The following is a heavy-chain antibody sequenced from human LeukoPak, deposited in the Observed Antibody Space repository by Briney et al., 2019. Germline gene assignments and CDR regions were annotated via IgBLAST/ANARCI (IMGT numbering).Heavy chain of an antibody. CDR2: ISGSGGST. Sequence: PGGSLRLSCAASGFTFSSYAMSWVRQAPGKGLEWVSAISGSGGSTYYADSVKGRFTISRDNSKNTLYLQMSSLRAEDTAVYYCASNGYSSGWHAFDIWGQGTMVTVSS. CDR1: GFTFSSYA. V-gene: IGHV3-23*01. J-gene: IGHJ3*02. D-gene: IGHD6-19*01. CDR3: ASNGYSSGWHAFDI.